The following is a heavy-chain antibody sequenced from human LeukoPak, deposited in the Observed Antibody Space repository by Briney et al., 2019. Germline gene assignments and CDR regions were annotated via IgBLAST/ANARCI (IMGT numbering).Heavy chain of an antibody. CDR2: INHSGST. V-gene: IGHV4-34*01. Sequence: SETLSLTCAVYGGSFSGYYWSWIRQPPGKGLEWIGEINHSGSTNYNPSLKSRVTISVGTSKNQFSLKLSSVTAADTAVYYCARSNCLASTCNNFYGMDVWGQGTTVTVSS. J-gene: IGHJ6*02. CDR1: GGSFSGYY. D-gene: IGHD1/OR15-1a*01. CDR3: ARSNCLASTCNNFYGMDV.